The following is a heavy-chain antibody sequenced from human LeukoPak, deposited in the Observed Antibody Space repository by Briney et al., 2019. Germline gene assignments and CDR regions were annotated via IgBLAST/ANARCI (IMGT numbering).Heavy chain of an antibody. CDR3: ARPYYYDSRIDP. J-gene: IGHJ5*02. D-gene: IGHD3-22*01. CDR2: IYYSGST. V-gene: IGHV4-30-4*08. Sequence: SETLSLTCTVSGGSISSGGYYWSWIRQHPGKGLEWIGYIYYSGSTYYNPSLKSRVTISVDTSKNQLSLKLSSVTAADTAVYYCARPYYYDSRIDPWGQGILVTVSS. CDR1: GGSISSGGYY.